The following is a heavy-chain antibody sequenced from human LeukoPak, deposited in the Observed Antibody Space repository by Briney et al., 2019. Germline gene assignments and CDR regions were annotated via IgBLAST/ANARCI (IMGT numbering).Heavy chain of an antibody. CDR1: GFTFSSYS. D-gene: IGHD1-26*01. J-gene: IGHJ6*02. CDR3: AKDTTSRGTYRDYYYYGMDV. Sequence: GGSLRLSCAASGFTFSSYSMNWVRQAPGKGLEWVSYISSSSSTIYYADSVKGRFTISRDNAKNSLYLQMNSLRAEDTALYYCAKDTTSRGTYRDYYYYGMDVWGQGTTVTVSS. CDR2: ISSSSSTI. V-gene: IGHV3-48*04.